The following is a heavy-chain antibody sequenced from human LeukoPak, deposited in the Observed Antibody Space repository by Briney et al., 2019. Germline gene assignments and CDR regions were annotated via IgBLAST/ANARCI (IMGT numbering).Heavy chain of an antibody. CDR2: INPNSGGT. V-gene: IGHV1-2*02. CDR1: GYTFTGYY. Sequence: ASVKVSCKASGYTFTGYYMHWVRQAPGQGLEWMGWINPNSGGTNYAQKFQGRVTMTRDTSISTAYMELSRLRSDDTAVYYCATSAADGLHAFDIWSQGTMVTVSS. J-gene: IGHJ3*02. CDR3: ATSAADGLHAFDI. D-gene: IGHD5-24*01.